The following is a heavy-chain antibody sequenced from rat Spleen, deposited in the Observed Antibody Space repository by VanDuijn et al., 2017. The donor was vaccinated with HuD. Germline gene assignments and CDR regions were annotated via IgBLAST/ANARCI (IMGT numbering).Heavy chain of an antibody. CDR2: ISTGGGNT. CDR1: GFTFDNYY. V-gene: IGHV5-25*01. Sequence: EVQLVESGGGLVQPGRSMKLSCAASGFTFDNYYMAWVRQAPAKGLEWVASISTGGGNTYFRDSVKGRFTISGDNAKSTLSLQMDSLRSEDTATYYCARRHYGYTDYFDYWGQGVMVTVSS. CDR3: ARRHYGYTDYFDY. D-gene: IGHD1-9*01. J-gene: IGHJ2*01.